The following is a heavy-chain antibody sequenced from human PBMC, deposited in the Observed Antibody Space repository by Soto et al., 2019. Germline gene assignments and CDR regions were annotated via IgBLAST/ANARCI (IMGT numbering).Heavy chain of an antibody. J-gene: IGHJ4*02. CDR3: ANSPAIAVAGTAPGVRRPEDCDY. Sequence: GGSLRLSCAASGFTFSSYAMSWVRQAPGKGLEWVSAISGSGGSTYYADSVKGRFTISRDNSKNTLYLQMNSLRAEDTAVYYCANSPAIAVAGTAPGVRRPEDCDYWGQGTLVTVSS. CDR2: ISGSGGST. D-gene: IGHD6-19*01. CDR1: GFTFSSYA. V-gene: IGHV3-23*01.